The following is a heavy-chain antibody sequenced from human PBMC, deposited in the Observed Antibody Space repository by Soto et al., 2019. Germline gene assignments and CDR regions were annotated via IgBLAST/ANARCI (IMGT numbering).Heavy chain of an antibody. V-gene: IGHV5-10-1*01. Sequence: GESLKFSCKGSGFTFTNYWISWVRQMPGKGLEWMGRIDPSDSNTNDNPSFQGHVTISVDKSVGTAYLQWTCLKASDTAMYYCGRGRKGSWVACNCYVIDAWGQGALVTVSS. CDR2: IDPSDSNT. CDR3: GRGRKGSWVACNCYVIDA. J-gene: IGHJ5*01. CDR1: GFTFTNYW. D-gene: IGHD2-15*01.